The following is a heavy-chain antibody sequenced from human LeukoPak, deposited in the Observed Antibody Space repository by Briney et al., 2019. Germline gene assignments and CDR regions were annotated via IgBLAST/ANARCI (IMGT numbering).Heavy chain of an antibody. J-gene: IGHJ4*02. Sequence: ASVKVSCKTSGYTFTNFGISWVRQAPGQGLEWMGWISGNNDHTNYAQKFQGRVTMTTDTSTTTAYTELTSLTSDDTAVYYCARDGTSTDDFWGQGTLVTVSS. V-gene: IGHV1-18*01. D-gene: IGHD1-26*01. CDR3: ARDGTSTDDF. CDR2: ISGNNDHT. CDR1: GYTFTNFG.